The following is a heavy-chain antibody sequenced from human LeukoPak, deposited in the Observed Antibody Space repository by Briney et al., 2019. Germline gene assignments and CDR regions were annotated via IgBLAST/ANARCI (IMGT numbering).Heavy chain of an antibody. Sequence: GGSLRLSCAASGFTFSSYAMSWVRQAPGKGLEWVSTITGRTYYADSVKGRLTISRDNSKNTLYLQMSSLRAEDTAVYYCAKAFSAYENWPPNWFDPWGQGTLVTVSS. CDR3: AKAFSAYENWPPNWFDP. D-gene: IGHD5-12*01. CDR2: ITGRT. V-gene: IGHV3-23*01. J-gene: IGHJ5*02. CDR1: GFTFSSYA.